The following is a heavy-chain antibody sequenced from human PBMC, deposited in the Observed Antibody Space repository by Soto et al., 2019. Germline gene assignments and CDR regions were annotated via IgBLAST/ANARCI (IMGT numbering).Heavy chain of an antibody. CDR3: VRDDDGPQNGMEV. CDR1: GFTFSSYG. V-gene: IGHV3-33*01. CDR2: ITKDGSSK. D-gene: IGHD4-17*01. J-gene: IGHJ6*02. Sequence: QVQLVESGGGVVQPGRSLTVSCEASGFTFSSYGMHWVRQAPGKGLDWVAVITKDGSSKYYADSVKGRFTISRDNSRNILSLQMNTLRAEDTALYYWVRDDDGPQNGMEVWGQGTTVTVSS.